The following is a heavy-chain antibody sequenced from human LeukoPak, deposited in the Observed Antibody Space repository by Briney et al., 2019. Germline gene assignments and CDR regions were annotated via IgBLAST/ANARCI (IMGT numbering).Heavy chain of an antibody. Sequence: PSETLSLTCTVSGGSISSYYWSWIRQPAGKGLEWIGRIYTIGSTNYNPSPKRRGTMSVDKRKNQFSLKLSSVTAPDTAVYYCARANGYCSGGSCYPYFDYWGQGTLVTVSS. CDR2: IYTIGST. D-gene: IGHD2-15*01. J-gene: IGHJ4*02. CDR3: ARANGYCSGGSCYPYFDY. CDR1: GGSISSYY. V-gene: IGHV4-4*07.